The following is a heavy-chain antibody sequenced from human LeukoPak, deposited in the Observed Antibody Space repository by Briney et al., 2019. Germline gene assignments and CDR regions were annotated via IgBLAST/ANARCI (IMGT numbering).Heavy chain of an antibody. Sequence: PSGTLSLTCAVSGGSISGFYWSWIRQPPGKGLEWIGYIYHTGSTNYNPSLKSRVTISVDTSKNQFSLKLSSVTAADTAVYYCARGVVAAPQTFDYWGQGTLVAVSS. D-gene: IGHD2-15*01. CDR3: ARGVVAAPQTFDY. CDR2: IYHTGST. J-gene: IGHJ4*02. CDR1: GGSISGFY. V-gene: IGHV4-59*01.